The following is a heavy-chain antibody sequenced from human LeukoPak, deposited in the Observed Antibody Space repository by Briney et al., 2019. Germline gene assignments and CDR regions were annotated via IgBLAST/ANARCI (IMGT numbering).Heavy chain of an antibody. Sequence: SETLSLTCAVYGGSFSGYYWSWIRQPPGKGLEWIGEINHSGSTNYNPPLKSRVTISVDTSKNQFSLKLSSVTAADTAVYYCARAPYDFWSGYYPFDYWGQGTLVTVSS. CDR1: GGSFSGYY. CDR2: INHSGST. J-gene: IGHJ4*02. CDR3: ARAPYDFWSGYYPFDY. V-gene: IGHV4-34*01. D-gene: IGHD3-3*01.